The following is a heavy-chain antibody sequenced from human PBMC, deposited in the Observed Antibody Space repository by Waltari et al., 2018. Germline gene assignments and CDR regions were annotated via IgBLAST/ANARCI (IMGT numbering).Heavy chain of an antibody. V-gene: IGHV3-20*01. Sequence: EVQLVESGGNLIRPGGSLRLSCVSSGLQFDDFGMSWVRQSPGKARELVSSIDWNGRHTQYAESVRGRFTILRDNTKNSLYLQMSDLRPEDTALYHCAKGYFGPDYWGQGTLVTVSS. CDR3: AKGYFGPDY. CDR2: IDWNGRHT. J-gene: IGHJ4*02. CDR1: GLQFDDFG. D-gene: IGHD3-16*01.